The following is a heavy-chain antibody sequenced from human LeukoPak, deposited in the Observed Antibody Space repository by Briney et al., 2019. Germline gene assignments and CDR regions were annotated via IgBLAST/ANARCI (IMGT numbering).Heavy chain of an antibody. Sequence: SETLSLTCTVSGGSINNYWSWIRQPAGKGLEWIGRIFSSGSTVYHPSLKSRVTMSVDTSRNSFSLKLTSVTAADTAVCYCARGRAVTTGDDYWGQGTLVTVSS. J-gene: IGHJ4*02. D-gene: IGHD4-17*01. V-gene: IGHV4-4*07. CDR3: ARGRAVTTGDDY. CDR2: IFSSGST. CDR1: GGSINNY.